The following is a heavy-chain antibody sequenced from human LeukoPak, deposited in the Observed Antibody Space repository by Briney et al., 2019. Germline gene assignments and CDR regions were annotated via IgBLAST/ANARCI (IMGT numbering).Heavy chain of an antibody. D-gene: IGHD2-15*01. Sequence: ASVKVSCKASGYSFTSYYMHWVRQAPGQGLEWMGGIIPIFGTANYAQKFQGRVTITADESTSTAYMELSSLRSEDTAVYYCARDVSYCSGGSCYAFDYWGQGTLVTVSS. V-gene: IGHV1-69*13. J-gene: IGHJ4*02. CDR3: ARDVSYCSGGSCYAFDY. CDR2: IIPIFGTA. CDR1: GYSFTSYY.